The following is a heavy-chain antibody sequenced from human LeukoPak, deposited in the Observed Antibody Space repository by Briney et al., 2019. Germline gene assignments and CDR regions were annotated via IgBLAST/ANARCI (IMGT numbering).Heavy chain of an antibody. CDR3: ARDGGWSFDY. J-gene: IGHJ4*02. V-gene: IGHV3-30-3*01. D-gene: IGHD3-16*01. CDR2: ISYDRNDK. Sequence: PGRSLRLSCAASGFTFSSYAMHWVRQAPGKGLEWVAVISYDRNDKYYGDSVKGRFTISRDNSKNTLYLQMNSLRVEDAAVYYCARDGGWSFDYWGQGTLVTVSS. CDR1: GFTFSSYA.